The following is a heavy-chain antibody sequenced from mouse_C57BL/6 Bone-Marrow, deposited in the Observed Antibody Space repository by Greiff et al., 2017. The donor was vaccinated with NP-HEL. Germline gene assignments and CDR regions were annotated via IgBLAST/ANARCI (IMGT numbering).Heavy chain of an antibody. V-gene: IGHV1-63*01. Sequence: VQLQQSGAELVRPGTSVKMSCKASGYTFTNYWIGWAKQRPGHGLEWIGDIYPGGGYTNYNEKFKGKATLTADKSSSTAYMQFSSLTSEDSAIYYCARSAVGYDYDGYFDYWGQGTTLTVSS. D-gene: IGHD2-4*01. CDR1: GYTFTNYW. CDR3: ARSAVGYDYDGYFDY. CDR2: IYPGGGYT. J-gene: IGHJ2*01.